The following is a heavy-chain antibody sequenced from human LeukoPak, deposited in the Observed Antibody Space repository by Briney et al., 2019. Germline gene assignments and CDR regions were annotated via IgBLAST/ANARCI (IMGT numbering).Heavy chain of an antibody. CDR3: ARVVHPYDYESSGLTYDAFDI. CDR1: GDTFTSYS. D-gene: IGHD3-22*01. J-gene: IGHJ3*02. Sequence: ASVKVSCKASGDTFTSYSMNWVRQAPGQGLEWLGWIDTNTGNPTYAQGFTGRFVFSLDTSVNTAYLQISSLKAEDTAVYYCARVVHPYDYESSGLTYDAFDIWGQGTMVTVSS. V-gene: IGHV7-4-1*02. CDR2: IDTNTGNP.